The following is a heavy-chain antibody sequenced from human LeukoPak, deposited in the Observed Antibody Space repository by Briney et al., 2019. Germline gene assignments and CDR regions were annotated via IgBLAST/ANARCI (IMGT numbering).Heavy chain of an antibody. J-gene: IGHJ4*02. V-gene: IGHV4-4*07. CDR3: AREGRKSHSGY. Sequence: SETLSLTCTVSGGSISSYYWTWIRQPAGKGLEWIGRIYSSGSTDYNSSLKSRVTMSVDMSKNQFSLKLTSVTAADTAVYYCAREGRKSHSGYWGQGTLVTVSS. CDR1: GGSISSYY. CDR2: IYSSGST. D-gene: IGHD1-14*01.